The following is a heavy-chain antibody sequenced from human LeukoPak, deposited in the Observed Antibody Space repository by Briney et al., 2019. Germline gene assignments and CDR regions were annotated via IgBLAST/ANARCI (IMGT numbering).Heavy chain of an antibody. D-gene: IGHD2-2*01. J-gene: IGHJ3*02. V-gene: IGHV3-23*01. Sequence: GGSLRLSCAASGFTVSSNYMSWVRQAPGKGLEWVSAISGSGGSTYYADSVKGRFTISRDNAKNSLYLQMNSLRAEGTAVYYCARGGPAAMPDHDAFDIWGQGTMVTVSS. CDR3: ARGGPAAMPDHDAFDI. CDR1: GFTVSSNY. CDR2: ISGSGGST.